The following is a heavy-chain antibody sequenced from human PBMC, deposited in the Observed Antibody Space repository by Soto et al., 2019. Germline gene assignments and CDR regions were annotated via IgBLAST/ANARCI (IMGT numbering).Heavy chain of an antibody. CDR3: ARDLALAGNY. Sequence: GGSLRLSCAASGFTFSSYAMNWVRQTQEKGLEWVSSISSTSSYTHYSASVKGRFTISRDNANNSLFLQMNSLTAEDTATYYCARDLALAGNYWGQGVLVTVSS. D-gene: IGHD6-19*01. V-gene: IGHV3-21*01. J-gene: IGHJ4*02. CDR1: GFTFSSYA. CDR2: ISSTSSYT.